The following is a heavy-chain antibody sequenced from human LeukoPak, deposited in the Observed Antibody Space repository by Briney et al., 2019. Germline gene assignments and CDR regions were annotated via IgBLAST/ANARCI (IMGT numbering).Heavy chain of an antibody. J-gene: IGHJ6*02. CDR3: ARDGYYYGSGSDV. CDR1: GGTFSSYA. CDR2: IIPILGIA. Sequence: GASVKVSCKASGGTFSSYAISCVRHAPGQGLEWMGRIIPILGIANYAQKFQGRVTITADKSTSTAYMELSSLRSEDTAVYYCARDGYYYGSGSDVWGQGTTVTVSS. V-gene: IGHV1-69*04. D-gene: IGHD3-10*01.